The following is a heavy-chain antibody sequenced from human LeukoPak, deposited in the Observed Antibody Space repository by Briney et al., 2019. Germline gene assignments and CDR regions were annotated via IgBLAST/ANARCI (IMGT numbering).Heavy chain of an antibody. CDR2: IYNSGST. Sequence: SETLSLTCTVSDGSISSGDYSWSWIRQHPGKGLEWIGYIYNSGSTYYNPSLKSRITISLDTSQNQLSLRLRSVAAADTAVYYCARAKANDAFDIWGQGTMVTVSS. CDR3: ARAKANDAFDI. J-gene: IGHJ3*02. V-gene: IGHV4-31*03. CDR1: DGSISSGDYS.